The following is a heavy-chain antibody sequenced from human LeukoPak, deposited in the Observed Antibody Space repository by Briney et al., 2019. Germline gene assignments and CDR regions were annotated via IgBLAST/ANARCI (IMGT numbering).Heavy chain of an antibody. CDR3: ARHGSGTHFDP. D-gene: IGHD1-26*01. CDR2: IYHSGST. CDR1: GHFISSGYY. J-gene: IGHJ5*02. Sequence: SETLSLTCAVSGHFISSGYYWGWIRQPPGKGLEWIGSIYHSGSTYYNPSLKSRVTISVDTSKNQFSLKVSSVTAADTAVYYCARHGSGTHFDPWGQGTLVTVSS. V-gene: IGHV4-38-2*01.